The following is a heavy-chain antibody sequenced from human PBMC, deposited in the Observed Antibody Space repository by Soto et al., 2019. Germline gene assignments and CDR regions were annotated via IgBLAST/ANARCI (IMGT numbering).Heavy chain of an antibody. CDR3: ARDGYGDPYYYYAMDV. V-gene: IGHV3-48*03. CDR1: GFTFSFYE. Sequence: LRLSCAASGFTFSFYEMNWVRQAPGKGLEWVSYINTGGSTTYYADSVKGRFTISRDNAKNSLYLQMNSLRAEDTAVYYCARDGYGDPYYYYAMDVWGQGTTVTVSS. CDR2: INTGGSTT. J-gene: IGHJ6*02. D-gene: IGHD4-17*01.